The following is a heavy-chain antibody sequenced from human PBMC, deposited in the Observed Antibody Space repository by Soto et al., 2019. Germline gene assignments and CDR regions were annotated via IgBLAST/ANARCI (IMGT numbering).Heavy chain of an antibody. CDR1: GFTFIVYT. Sequence: GGSLRLSCAASGFTFIVYTIHFGRHSPCKCLEWISSITSSGTTISYADSVKGRFTISRDNAKSSLFLQMDTLRDEDTAVYYCARDGYSTSSDWPWFDPWGQGTLVTVSS. CDR2: ITSSGTTI. CDR3: ARDGYSTSSDWPWFDP. D-gene: IGHD6-6*01. V-gene: IGHV3-48*02. J-gene: IGHJ5*02.